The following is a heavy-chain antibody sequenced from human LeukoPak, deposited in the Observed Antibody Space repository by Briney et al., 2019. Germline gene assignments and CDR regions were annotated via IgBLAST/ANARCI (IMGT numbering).Heavy chain of an antibody. V-gene: IGHV1-69*06. J-gene: IGHJ4*02. CDR2: IIPVFNGA. Sequence: GASVKVSCKASGGTFSNYAITWVRQAPGQGLEWMGGIIPVFNGATYAQKFQGRVTITADKSTSTAYMELSSLDSEDTAVYFCARGRSYDSWSGYPYYFDYWGQGTLVTVSS. CDR1: GGTFSNYA. CDR3: ARGRSYDSWSGYPYYFDY. D-gene: IGHD3-3*01.